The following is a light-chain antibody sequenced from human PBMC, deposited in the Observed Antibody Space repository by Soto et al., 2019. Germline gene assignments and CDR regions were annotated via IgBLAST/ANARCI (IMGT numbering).Light chain of an antibody. CDR1: QSVSSN. Sequence: EIVLTQSPATLSVSPGERATLSCRASQSVSSNLAWYQQKPGQAPRLLISGASTRATGIPARFSGSGSGTEFTLTINSLQSEDFAVYYCQQYNNWPLTFGPGTKVDIK. J-gene: IGKJ3*01. CDR2: GAS. V-gene: IGKV3-15*01. CDR3: QQYNNWPLT.